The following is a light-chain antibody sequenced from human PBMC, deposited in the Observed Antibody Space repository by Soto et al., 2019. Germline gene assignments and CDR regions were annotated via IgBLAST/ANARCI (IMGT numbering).Light chain of an antibody. Sequence: QAVVTQPPSVSGAPGETVTISCTGSSSNIGANYDVEWYQQLPETAPKLLIYGNSNRPSGVPDRFSGSKSGTSASLTITGLQAEDEADYFCQSCDSSLSGSVVFGGGTKLTVL. CDR1: SSNIGANYD. V-gene: IGLV1-40*01. J-gene: IGLJ2*01. CDR2: GNS. CDR3: QSCDSSLSGSVV.